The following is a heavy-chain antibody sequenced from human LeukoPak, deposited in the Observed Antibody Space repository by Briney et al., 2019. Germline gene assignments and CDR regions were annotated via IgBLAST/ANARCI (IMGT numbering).Heavy chain of an antibody. CDR2: INPSGGST. J-gene: IGHJ3*02. Sequence: ASVKVSCKASGYTSTSYYMHWVRQAPGQGLEWMGIINPSGGSTSYAQKFQGRVTMTRDTSTSTVYMELSSLRSEDTAVYYCARTPNYDSSGYYPYDAFDIWGQGTMVTVSS. V-gene: IGHV1-46*01. CDR1: GYTSTSYY. D-gene: IGHD3-22*01. CDR3: ARTPNYDSSGYYPYDAFDI.